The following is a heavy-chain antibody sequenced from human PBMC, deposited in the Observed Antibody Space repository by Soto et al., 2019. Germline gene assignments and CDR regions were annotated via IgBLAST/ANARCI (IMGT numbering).Heavy chain of an antibody. CDR3: ARAGAQQWNWFDP. Sequence: GASVKVSCKASGYTFTSYDINWVRQAPGQGLEWMGIINPSGGSTSYAQKFQGRVTMTRDASTSTVYMELSSLRSEDTAVYYCARAGAQQWNWFDPWGQGTLVTVSS. J-gene: IGHJ5*02. CDR1: GYTFTSYD. V-gene: IGHV1-46*01. D-gene: IGHD2-2*01. CDR2: INPSGGST.